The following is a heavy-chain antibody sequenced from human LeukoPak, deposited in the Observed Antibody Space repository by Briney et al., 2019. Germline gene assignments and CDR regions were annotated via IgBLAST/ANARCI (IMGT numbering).Heavy chain of an antibody. J-gene: IGHJ3*02. Sequence: PSETLSLTCTVSGGSISSGNYYWSWIRQPAGKGLEWIGRIYTSGSTNYNPSLKSRVTISVDTSKNQFSLKLSSVTAADTAVYYCASRERVVVVPALGDAFDIWGQGTMVTVSS. CDR3: ASRERVVVVPALGDAFDI. D-gene: IGHD2-2*01. CDR2: IYTSGST. V-gene: IGHV4-61*02. CDR1: GGSISSGNYY.